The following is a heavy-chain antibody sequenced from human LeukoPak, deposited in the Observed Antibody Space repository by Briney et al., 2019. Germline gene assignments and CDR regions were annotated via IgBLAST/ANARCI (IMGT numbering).Heavy chain of an antibody. CDR3: ARVTRQYSSSWYQH. D-gene: IGHD6-13*01. Sequence: GSLRLSCAASGFTFSDYCMSWIRQAPGKGLEWVSYISSSGSTIYYADSVKGRFTISRDNAKNSLYLQMNSLRAEDTAVYYCARVTRQYSSSWYQHWGQGTLVTVSS. CDR1: GFTFSDYC. CDR2: ISSSGSTI. V-gene: IGHV3-11*01. J-gene: IGHJ1*01.